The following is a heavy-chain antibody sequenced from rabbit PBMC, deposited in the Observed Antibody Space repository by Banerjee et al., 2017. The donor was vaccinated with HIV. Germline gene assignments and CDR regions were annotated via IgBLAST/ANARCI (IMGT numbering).Heavy chain of an antibody. V-gene: IGHV1S45*01. J-gene: IGHJ4*01. CDR3: ARGVDYQIGSL. Sequence: QEQLVESGGGLVQPGGSLKLSCKASGFSFSNKYVMCWVRQAPGKGLEWIACINTSSGNTVYASWAKGRFTISKTSWTTVTLQMTSLTAADTATYFCARGVDYQIGSLWGQGTLVTVS. CDR2: INTSSGNT. D-gene: IGHD2-1*01. CDR1: GFSFSNKYV.